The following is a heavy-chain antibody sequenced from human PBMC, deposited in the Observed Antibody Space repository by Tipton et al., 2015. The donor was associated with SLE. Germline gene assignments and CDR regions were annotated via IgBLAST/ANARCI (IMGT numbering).Heavy chain of an antibody. CDR3: ARGGGDSNSCQDFDR. CDR1: GGSFSTYY. Sequence: TLSLTCTVSGGSFSTYYWGWLRQAPGRGLEWVGCMRHSGITNYNPSLKSRVTMSVDTSKNQLSLNLNSVTAADTAVYYCARGGGDSNSCQDFDRWGQGTLVTVSS. J-gene: IGHJ4*02. CDR2: MRHSGIT. D-gene: IGHD6-13*01. V-gene: IGHV4-59*01.